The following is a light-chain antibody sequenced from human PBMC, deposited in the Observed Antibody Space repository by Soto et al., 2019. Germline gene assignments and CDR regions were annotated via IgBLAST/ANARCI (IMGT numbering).Light chain of an antibody. J-gene: IGLJ1*01. CDR1: NIGSKS. CDR2: YDS. V-gene: IGLV3-21*04. CDR3: QVWDSSSDHLYV. Sequence: SSELTQPPSVSVAPGKTARITCGGNNIGSKSVHWYQQKPGQAPVLVIYYDSDRPSGIPERVSGSNSGNTATLTISRVEAGDEADYYCQVWDSSSDHLYVFGTGTKVTVL.